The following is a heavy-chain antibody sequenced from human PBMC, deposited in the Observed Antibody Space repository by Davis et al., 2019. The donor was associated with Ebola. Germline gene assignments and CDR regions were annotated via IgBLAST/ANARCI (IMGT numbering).Heavy chain of an antibody. CDR2: INQDGSEK. V-gene: IGHV3-7*01. CDR3: AKSSSDLTATPFDY. Sequence: GESLKISCAASGFTFSGYSMSWVRQGLGKGLEWVGNINQDGSEKYVDSVKGRFTISRDNSKNMLYLQMNSLRAEDSAVYYCAKSSSDLTATPFDYWGQGTLVTVSS. CDR1: GFTFSGYS. J-gene: IGHJ4*02.